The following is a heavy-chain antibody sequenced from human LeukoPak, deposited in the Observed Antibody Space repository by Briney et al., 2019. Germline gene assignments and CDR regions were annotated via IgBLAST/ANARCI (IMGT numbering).Heavy chain of an antibody. V-gene: IGHV1-2*02. CDR2: INPNSGGT. CDR3: ARDFSARPDYYYYMDV. D-gene: IGHD6-6*01. J-gene: IGHJ6*03. CDR1: GYTFTGYC. Sequence: VASVKVSCKASGYTFTGYCMHWVRQAPGQGLEWMGWINPNSGGTNYAQKFQGRVTMTRDTSISTAYMELSRLRSDDTAVYCCARDFSARPDYYYYMDVWGKGTTVTVSS.